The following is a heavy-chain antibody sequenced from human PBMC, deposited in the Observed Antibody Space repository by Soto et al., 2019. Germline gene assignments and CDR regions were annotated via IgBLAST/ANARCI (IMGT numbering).Heavy chain of an antibody. V-gene: IGHV3-23*01. CDR3: ASRRNYYYYYMDV. J-gene: IGHJ6*03. CDR2: ISGSGGST. Sequence: GGSLRLSCVASGFTFSSYAMSWVRQAPGKGLEWVSAISGSGGSTYYADSVKGRFTISRDNSKNTLYLQMNSLRAEDTAVYYCASRRNYYYYYMDVWGKGTTVTVSS. CDR1: GFTFSSYA.